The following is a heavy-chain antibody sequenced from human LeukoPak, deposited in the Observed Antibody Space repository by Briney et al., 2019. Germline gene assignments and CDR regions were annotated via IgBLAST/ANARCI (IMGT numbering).Heavy chain of an antibody. D-gene: IGHD3-9*01. CDR1: GYIFTSYG. J-gene: IGHJ6*04. V-gene: IGHV1-18*04. Sequence: ASVKVSCKASGYIFTSYGISWVRQAPGQGLEWMGWISAYNGNTNYAQKLQGRVTMTTDTSTSTAYMELRSLRSDDTAVYYCARLPLYYDILTGYYTYYYYYGMDVWGKGTTVTVSS. CDR3: ARLPLYYDILTGYYTYYYYYGMDV. CDR2: ISAYNGNT.